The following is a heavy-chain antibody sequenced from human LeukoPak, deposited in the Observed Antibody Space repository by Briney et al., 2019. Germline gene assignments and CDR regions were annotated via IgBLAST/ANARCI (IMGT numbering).Heavy chain of an antibody. D-gene: IGHD4-11*01. CDR3: ARGVVTTRGWFDP. CDR2: IYHSGST. J-gene: IGHJ5*02. Sequence: SETLSLTCAVSGYSISSGYYWGWIRQPPGNGLEWIGSIYHSGSTYYNPSLKSRVTISVDTSKNQFSLKLSSVTAADTAVYYCARGVVTTRGWFDPWGQGTLVTVSS. CDR1: GYSISSGYY. V-gene: IGHV4-38-2*01.